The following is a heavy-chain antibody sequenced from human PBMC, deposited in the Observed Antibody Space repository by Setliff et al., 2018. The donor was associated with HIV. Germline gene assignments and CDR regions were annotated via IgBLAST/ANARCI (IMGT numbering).Heavy chain of an antibody. Sequence: SLRLSCAASGLTFSNAWMSWVRQAPGKGLEWVGRIKSKTDGGTTDYAAPVKGRFTISRDDSKNTLYLQMNSLKTEDTAVYYCTTVLYYYGSGSQSSDYWGQGTLVTVSS. J-gene: IGHJ4*02. CDR3: TTVLYYYGSGSQSSDY. CDR1: GLTFSNAW. V-gene: IGHV3-15*01. D-gene: IGHD3-10*01. CDR2: IKSKTDGGTT.